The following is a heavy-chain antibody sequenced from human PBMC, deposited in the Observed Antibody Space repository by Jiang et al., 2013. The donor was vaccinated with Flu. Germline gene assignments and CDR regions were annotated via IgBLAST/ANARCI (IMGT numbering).Heavy chain of an antibody. D-gene: IGHD3-16*02. Sequence: SGAEVKKPGSSVKVSCKASGGTFSSYAISWVRQAPGQGLEWMGGIIPIFGTANYAQKFQGRVTITADESTSTAYMELSSLRSEDTAVYYCASMITFGGVIANPVDYWGQGTLVTVSS. V-gene: IGHV1-69*01. CDR1: GGTFSSYA. J-gene: IGHJ4*02. CDR3: ASMITFGGVIANPVDY. CDR2: IIPIFGTA.